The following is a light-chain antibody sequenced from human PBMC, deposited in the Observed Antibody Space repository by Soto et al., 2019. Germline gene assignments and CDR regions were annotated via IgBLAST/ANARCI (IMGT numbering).Light chain of an antibody. CDR1: QSVNSY. Sequence: IVSTQSPATLSLSPGERATLSCRASQSVNSYLAWYQQKPGQAPRLLIYDASSRATGIPARFSGSGSGTDFTLTISSLEPEDFAVYYCQQRNNWPEYTFGQGTMLEI. V-gene: IGKV3-11*01. J-gene: IGKJ2*01. CDR3: QQRNNWPEYT. CDR2: DAS.